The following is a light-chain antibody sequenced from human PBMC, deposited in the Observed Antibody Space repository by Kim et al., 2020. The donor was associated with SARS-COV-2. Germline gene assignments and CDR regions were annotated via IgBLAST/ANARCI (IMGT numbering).Light chain of an antibody. CDR2: SNN. CDR1: RSNIGTNT. CDR3: AAWDDSLNGPVV. Sequence: QRVTFSCSGSRSNIGTNTVNWYQQLPVTAPKLLIYSNNQRPSGVPDRFSGSKSGTSASLAISGLQSEDEADYYCAAWDDSLNGPVVFGGGTQLTVL. J-gene: IGLJ2*01. V-gene: IGLV1-44*01.